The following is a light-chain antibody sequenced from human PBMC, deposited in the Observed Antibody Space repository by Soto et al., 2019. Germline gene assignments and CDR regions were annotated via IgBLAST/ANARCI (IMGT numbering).Light chain of an antibody. CDR2: DVN. CDR1: SSDVGRYNY. J-gene: IGLJ3*02. Sequence: QSALTQPRSVSGSPGQSVTISCTGTSSDVGRYNYVSWYQGHPCKAPKVMINDVNKRPSGVPDRFSGSKSGNTASLTISGLQADDEADYYCCSYAGSYTWVFGGGTQLTVL. CDR3: CSYAGSYTWV. V-gene: IGLV2-11*01.